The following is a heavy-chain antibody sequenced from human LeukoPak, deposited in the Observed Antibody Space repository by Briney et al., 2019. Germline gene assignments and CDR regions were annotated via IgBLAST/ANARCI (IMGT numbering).Heavy chain of an antibody. CDR3: ARDLAESSSGYYYGDAFDI. J-gene: IGHJ3*02. D-gene: IGHD3-22*01. CDR2: IYYSGST. Sequence: SQTLSLTCTVSGGSISSGGYYWSWIRQPPGKGLEWIGYIYYSGSTNYNPSLKRRVTISVDTSKNQFSLKLSSVTAADTAVYYCARDLAESSSGYYYGDAFDIWGQGTMVTVSS. V-gene: IGHV4-61*08. CDR1: GGSISSGGYY.